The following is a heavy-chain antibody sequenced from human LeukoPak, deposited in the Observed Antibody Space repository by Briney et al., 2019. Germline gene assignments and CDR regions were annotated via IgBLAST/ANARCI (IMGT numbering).Heavy chain of an antibody. D-gene: IGHD3-10*01. Sequence: PSETLSLTCTVSGGSISSYCWSWIRQPAGKGLEWIGRIYTSGSTNYNPSLKSRFTMSVDTSKNQFSLRLSSVTAADTAVYYCARDSWSITMVRATIYYYYYMDVWGKGTTVTVSS. CDR1: GGSISSYC. V-gene: IGHV4-4*07. CDR2: IYTSGST. CDR3: ARDSWSITMVRATIYYYYYMDV. J-gene: IGHJ6*03.